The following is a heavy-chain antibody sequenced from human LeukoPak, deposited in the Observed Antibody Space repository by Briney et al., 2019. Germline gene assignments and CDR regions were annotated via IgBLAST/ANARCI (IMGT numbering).Heavy chain of an antibody. J-gene: IGHJ3*02. V-gene: IGHV3-30-3*01. CDR1: GFTFSSYA. CDR3: ARDRTAFDI. CDR2: ISYDGSNK. Sequence: GGSLRLSCAASGFTFSSYAMHWVRQAPGKGLEWVAVISYDGSNKYYADSVKGRLTISRDNSKNTLYLQMNSLRAEDTAVYYCARDRTAFDIWGQGTMVTVSS.